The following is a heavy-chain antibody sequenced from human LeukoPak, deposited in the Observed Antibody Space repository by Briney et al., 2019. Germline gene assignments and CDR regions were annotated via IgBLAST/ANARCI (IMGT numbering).Heavy chain of an antibody. Sequence: GESLKISCKGSGYSFTSYWIGCVRQMPGKGLEWRWVIYIGDSETRNSPSFQGKVSISADKSNSTAYLQWSSMRASDTAMYYCARHSGVGGYDDYWGQGTLVTVSS. V-gene: IGHV5-51*01. CDR2: IYIGDSET. CDR3: ARHSGVGGYDDY. J-gene: IGHJ4*02. CDR1: GYSFTSYW. D-gene: IGHD5-12*01.